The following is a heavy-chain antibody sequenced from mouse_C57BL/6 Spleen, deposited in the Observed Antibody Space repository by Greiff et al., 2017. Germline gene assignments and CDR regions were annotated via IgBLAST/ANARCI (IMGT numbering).Heavy chain of an antibody. Sequence: QVQLQQPGAELVRPGSSVKLSCKASGYTFTSYWMDWVKQRPGQGLEWIGNIYPSDSETHYNQKFKDKATLTVDKSSSTAYMQLSSLTSEDSAVYYCARRYYGSPYFDYWGQGTTLTVSS. J-gene: IGHJ2*01. V-gene: IGHV1-61*01. CDR1: GYTFTSYW. D-gene: IGHD1-1*01. CDR3: ARRYYGSPYFDY. CDR2: IYPSDSET.